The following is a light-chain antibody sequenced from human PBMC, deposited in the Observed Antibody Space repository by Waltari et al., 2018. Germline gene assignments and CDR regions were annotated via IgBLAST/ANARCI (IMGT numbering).Light chain of an antibody. CDR3: AEGDDILTGWV. V-gene: IGLV1-44*01. J-gene: IGLJ3*02. Sequence: QSVLTQPPSTSGPPGQGVTISCSGSSSNIGRNTVNWYQQLPGTPPKLLIYSHYHRPSGVPDRCSGSKTGTSAYLASSGVQSEDDADYYCAEGDDILTGWVFGGGTKLTVL. CDR2: SHY. CDR1: SSNIGRNT.